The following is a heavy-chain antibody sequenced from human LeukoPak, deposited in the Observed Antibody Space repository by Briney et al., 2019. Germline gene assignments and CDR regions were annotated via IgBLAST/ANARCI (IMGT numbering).Heavy chain of an antibody. CDR2: IPETGST. J-gene: IGHJ6*03. V-gene: IGHV4-59*08. CDR3: ARQDALGKFPPPYYMDV. D-gene: IGHD1-26*01. CDR1: GGSIRSYN. Sequence: SETLSLTCTVSGGSIRSYNWNWIRQPPGKGLEWIGSIPETGSTNYNSSLENRITLSLDTSKSQISLNLRSATVADAAVYYCARQDALGKFPPPYYMDVWGRGTTVIVS.